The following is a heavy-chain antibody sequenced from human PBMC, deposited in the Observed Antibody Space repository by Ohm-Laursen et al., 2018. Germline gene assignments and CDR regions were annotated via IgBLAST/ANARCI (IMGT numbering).Heavy chain of an antibody. D-gene: IGHD6-19*01. CDR1: GFTLSSYA. J-gene: IGHJ4*02. Sequence: SLRLSCAASGFTLSSYAMSWVRQAPGKGLEWVSGISGSGVSTYYADSVKGRFTISRDNSRNTLSMQMNSLRGEDTAVYYCAQDGYSSGWYIDYWAQGTLVTVSS. V-gene: IGHV3-23*01. CDR3: AQDGYSSGWYIDY. CDR2: ISGSGVST.